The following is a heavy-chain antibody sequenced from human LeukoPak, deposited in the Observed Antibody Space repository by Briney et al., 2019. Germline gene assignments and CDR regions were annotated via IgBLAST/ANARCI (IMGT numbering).Heavy chain of an antibody. D-gene: IGHD5-18*01. CDR1: GGSISSGGYY. Sequence: SQNLSLTCTVSGGSISSGGYYWSWIRQHPGKGLEWIGYIYYSGSTYYNPSLKSRVTISVDTSKNQFSLKLSSVTAADTAVYYCARGRYRIPFDYWGQGTLVTVSS. J-gene: IGHJ4*02. CDR2: IYYSGST. CDR3: ARGRYRIPFDY. V-gene: IGHV4-31*03.